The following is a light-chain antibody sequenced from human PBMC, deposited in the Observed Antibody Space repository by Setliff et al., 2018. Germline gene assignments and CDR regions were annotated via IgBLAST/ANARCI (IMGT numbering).Light chain of an antibody. CDR3: NSYSRTKTVV. CDR2: DVT. J-gene: IGLJ1*01. Sequence: QSALAQPASVSGSPGQSIAISCTGTSSDVGAYDYVSWYQQHPGKAPQLIIYDVTHRPSGVSNRFSGSKSGNTASLTISGLQAEDEADYYCNSYSRTKTVVFGSGNKGTV. CDR1: SSDVGAYDY. V-gene: IGLV2-14*01.